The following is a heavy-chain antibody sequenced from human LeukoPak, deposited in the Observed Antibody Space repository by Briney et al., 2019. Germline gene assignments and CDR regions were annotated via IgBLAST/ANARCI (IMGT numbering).Heavy chain of an antibody. CDR3: ARDGEVAGTSDY. V-gene: IGHV3-48*04. D-gene: IGHD6-19*01. CDR1: GFTFSSYA. Sequence: PGGYLRLFCAASGFTFSSYAMSWVRQALGEGLEWVSCMSSSGSTIYYADSVNARITISRDNAKNSLYLQMNSLRAENTAVYDCARDGEVAGTSDYWGQGTLVTVSS. J-gene: IGHJ4*02. CDR2: MSSSGSTI.